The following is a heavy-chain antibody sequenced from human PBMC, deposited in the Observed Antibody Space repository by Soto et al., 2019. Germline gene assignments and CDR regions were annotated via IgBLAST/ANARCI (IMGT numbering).Heavy chain of an antibody. CDR3: ARNPRSDIFGVRNIVENWFDP. Sequence: PGGSLRLSCSASGFILGDYALHWVRQAPGKGLEWLAVISFDGNHKYYADSVQGRFTVSRDNSQNTLHLQMKGLGVDDTAVYFCARNPRSDIFGVRNIVENWFDPWGQGSLVTVSS. J-gene: IGHJ5*02. CDR2: ISFDGNHK. D-gene: IGHD3-3*02. CDR1: GFILGDYA. V-gene: IGHV3-30*07.